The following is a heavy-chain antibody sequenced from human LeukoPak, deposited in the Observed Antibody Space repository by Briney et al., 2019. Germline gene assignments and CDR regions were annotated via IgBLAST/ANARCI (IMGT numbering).Heavy chain of an antibody. Sequence: SETLSLTCTVSGGSISSYYWSWIRQPAGRGLEWIGRIYISGSTNYNPSLKSRVTMSVDTSKNQFSLKLSSVTAADTAVYYCARDRGTWSDDGFDYWGQGTLVTVSS. V-gene: IGHV4-4*07. J-gene: IGHJ4*02. D-gene: IGHD1-1*01. CDR1: GGSISSYY. CDR3: ARDRGTWSDDGFDY. CDR2: IYISGST.